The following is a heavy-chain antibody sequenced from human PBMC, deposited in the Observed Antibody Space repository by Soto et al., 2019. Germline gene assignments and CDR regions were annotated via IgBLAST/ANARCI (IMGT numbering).Heavy chain of an antibody. D-gene: IGHD2-2*02. CDR2: ISYDGSEK. V-gene: IGHV3-30*18. CDR1: GFTFNTYG. J-gene: IGHJ4*02. CDR3: AKSPNFYCSSPNCYKYYFDH. Sequence: GGSLRLSCAASGFTFNTYGMHWVRQAPGKGLEWVAVISYDGSEKYYVDSVKGRFTISKDNSKNTLYLQMNSLRPEDTAVFYCAKSPNFYCSSPNCYKYYFDHWGQGTRVTVSS.